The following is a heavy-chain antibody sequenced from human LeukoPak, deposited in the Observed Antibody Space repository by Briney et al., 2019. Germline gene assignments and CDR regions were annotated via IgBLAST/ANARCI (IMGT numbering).Heavy chain of an antibody. CDR3: AKQQVGAPDYNMDV. V-gene: IGHV4-59*08. CDR1: GRSVSNIC. J-gene: IGHJ6*03. Sequence: PSETLSLTCTVYGRSVSNICWGWLRQPPGKGLEWLSYIYDSVNTYSNPSLKSRVTVSADTSKNQVSLKLRSVTAADTAVYYCAKQQVGAPDYNMDVWGTGTTVIVSS. CDR2: IYDSVNT. D-gene: IGHD1-26*01.